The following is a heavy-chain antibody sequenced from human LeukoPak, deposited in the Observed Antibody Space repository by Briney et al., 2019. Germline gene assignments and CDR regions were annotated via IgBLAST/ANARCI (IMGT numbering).Heavy chain of an antibody. Sequence: SETLSLTCAVYGGSFSGYYWSWICQPPGKGLEWIGEINHSGSTNYNPSLKSRVTISVDTSKNQFSLKLSSVTAADTAVYYCARALGAVAGTDFDYWGQGTLVTVSS. D-gene: IGHD6-19*01. CDR3: ARALGAVAGTDFDY. J-gene: IGHJ4*02. V-gene: IGHV4-34*01. CDR1: GGSFSGYY. CDR2: INHSGST.